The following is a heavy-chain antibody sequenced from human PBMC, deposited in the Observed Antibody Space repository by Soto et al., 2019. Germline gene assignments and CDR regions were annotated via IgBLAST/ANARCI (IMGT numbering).Heavy chain of an antibody. J-gene: IGHJ6*02. CDR2: ISGYNGNT. Sequence: QVQLVQSGAEVKKPGASVKVSCKASGYTFTSYGVSWVRQAPGQGLEWMGWISGYNGNTNYAQKLQGRVTMTPDTSTSTAYMELRSLRSDDTAVYYCARARKYYYGSGSPYDYGMDVWGQGITVTVSS. D-gene: IGHD3-10*01. CDR3: ARARKYYYGSGSPYDYGMDV. V-gene: IGHV1-18*04. CDR1: GYTFTSYG.